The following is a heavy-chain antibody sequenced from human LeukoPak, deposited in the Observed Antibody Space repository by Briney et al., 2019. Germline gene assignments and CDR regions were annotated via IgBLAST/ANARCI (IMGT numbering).Heavy chain of an antibody. Sequence: ASVKVSCKASGYTFTSYGISWVRQAPGQGLEWMGWISAYNGNTNYAQKLQGRVTMTTDTSTSTAYIELRSLRSDDTAVYYCARDRAFTMIVVVQAEPDAFDIWGQGTMVTVSS. CDR2: ISAYNGNT. D-gene: IGHD3-22*01. CDR3: ARDRAFTMIVVVQAEPDAFDI. J-gene: IGHJ3*02. CDR1: GYTFTSYG. V-gene: IGHV1-18*01.